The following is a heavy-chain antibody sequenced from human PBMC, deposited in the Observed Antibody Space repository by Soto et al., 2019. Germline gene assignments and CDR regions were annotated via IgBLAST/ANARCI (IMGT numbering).Heavy chain of an antibody. CDR3: ARGLYSRAYHYYFDY. D-gene: IGHD6-25*01. J-gene: IGHJ4*02. Sequence: SETLSLTCTVSGGSISSYYWSWIRQPPGKGLEWIGYIYYSGSTNYNPSLKSRVTISVDTSKNQFSLKLSSVTAADTAVYYCARGLYSRAYHYYFDYWGQGTLVTVS. V-gene: IGHV4-59*01. CDR1: GGSISSYY. CDR2: IYYSGST.